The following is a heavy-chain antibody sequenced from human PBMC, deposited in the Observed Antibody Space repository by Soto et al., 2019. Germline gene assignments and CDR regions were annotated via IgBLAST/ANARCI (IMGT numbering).Heavy chain of an antibody. J-gene: IGHJ4*02. D-gene: IGHD3-22*01. Sequence: EVQLLESGGGLVQPGGSVRLSCAASGFTLSSYAMSWVRQAPGKGLEWVSAISGSGGTTYYADSVKGRFTISRDTSKNTLYLQMNSLRAEDTAVYYCAKVERYYYDSSGYYSSPLFWGQGTLVTVSS. CDR3: AKVERYYYDSSGYYSSPLF. CDR1: GFTLSSYA. V-gene: IGHV3-23*01. CDR2: ISGSGGTT.